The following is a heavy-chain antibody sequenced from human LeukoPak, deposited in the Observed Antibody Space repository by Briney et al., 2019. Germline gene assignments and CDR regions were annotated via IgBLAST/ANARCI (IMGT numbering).Heavy chain of an antibody. CDR1: GFIFSGSA. Sequence: GGSLRLSCAASGFIFSGSAMHWVRQASGKGLEWVARIRSKANNYATSYGASVKGRFTIFRDDSKNTAYLQMNSLKTEDTAIYYCTRRYYHDSSGYYNGDYWGQGTLVTVSS. J-gene: IGHJ4*02. CDR2: IRSKANNYAT. D-gene: IGHD3-22*01. CDR3: TRRYYHDSSGYYNGDY. V-gene: IGHV3-73*01.